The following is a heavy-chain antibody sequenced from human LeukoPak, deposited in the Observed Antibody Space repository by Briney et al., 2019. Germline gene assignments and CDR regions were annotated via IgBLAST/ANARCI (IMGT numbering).Heavy chain of an antibody. Sequence: GGSLRLSCAASGLTFSSHWMHWVRQVPGKGLVWVSRISSDGSSTSYADSVKGRFTISRDNAKNTLYLQMNSLRAEDTAVYYCTTTMSSEPYYWGKGTLVTVSS. CDR2: ISSDGSST. CDR3: TTTMSSEPYY. V-gene: IGHV3-74*01. D-gene: IGHD3-22*01. J-gene: IGHJ4*02. CDR1: GLTFSSHW.